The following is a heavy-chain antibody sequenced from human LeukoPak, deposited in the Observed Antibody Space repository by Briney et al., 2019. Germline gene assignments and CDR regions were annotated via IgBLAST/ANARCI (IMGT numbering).Heavy chain of an antibody. CDR3: AKEAKILVVVAATVDY. Sequence: GGSLRLSCAASGFAFSSYAMSWVRQAPGKGLGWVSAISGSGGSTYYADSVKGRFTISRDNSKNTLYLQMNSLRAEDTAVYYCAKEAKILVVVAATVDYWGQGTLVTVSS. CDR1: GFAFSSYA. CDR2: ISGSGGST. J-gene: IGHJ4*02. V-gene: IGHV3-23*01. D-gene: IGHD2-15*01.